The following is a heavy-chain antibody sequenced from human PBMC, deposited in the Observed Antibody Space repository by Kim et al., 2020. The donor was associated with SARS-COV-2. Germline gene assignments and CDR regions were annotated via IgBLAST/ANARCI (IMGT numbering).Heavy chain of an antibody. CDR1: GGSFSGYY. V-gene: IGHV4-34*01. CDR3: ARWPHCSSTSCYEGPHYGMDV. J-gene: IGHJ6*02. Sequence: SETLSLTCAVYGGSFSGYYWSWIRQPPGKGLEWIGEINHSGSTNYNPSLKSRVTISVDTSKNQFSLKLSSVTAADTAVYYCARWPHCSSTSCYEGPHYGMDVWGQGTTVTVSS. CDR2: INHSGST. D-gene: IGHD2-2*01.